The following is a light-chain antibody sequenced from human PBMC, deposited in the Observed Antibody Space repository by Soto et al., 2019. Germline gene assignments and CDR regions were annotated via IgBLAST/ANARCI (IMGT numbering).Light chain of an antibody. CDR1: QCVSSRY. CDR2: GAS. V-gene: IGKV3-20*01. J-gene: IGKJ1*01. Sequence: EIVLTQSPGTLSLSPGERAPLSCRASQCVSSRYLAWYQQKPGQAPRLLIYGASSRATGIPDRFSGSGSGTVFTLIISRLEHEYFAVYYCQQYDSSPVTFVQWTKVEIK. CDR3: QQYDSSPVT.